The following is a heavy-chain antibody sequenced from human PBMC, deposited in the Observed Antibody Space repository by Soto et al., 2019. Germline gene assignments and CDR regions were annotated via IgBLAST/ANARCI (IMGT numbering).Heavy chain of an antibody. J-gene: IGHJ6*03. Sequence: SETLSLTCTVSGGSISSSSYYWGWIRQPPGKGLEWIGSIYYSGSTYYNPSLKSRVTISVDTSKNQFSLKLSSVTAADTAVYYCARHKDSSSHYYYYYYYMDVWGKGTTVTVSS. CDR3: ARHKDSSSHYYYYYYYMDV. V-gene: IGHV4-39*01. CDR1: GGSISSSSYY. D-gene: IGHD6-6*01. CDR2: IYYSGST.